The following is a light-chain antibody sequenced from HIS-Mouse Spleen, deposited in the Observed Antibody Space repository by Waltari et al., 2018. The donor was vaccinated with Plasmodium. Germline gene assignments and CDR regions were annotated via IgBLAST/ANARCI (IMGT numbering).Light chain of an antibody. CDR2: DVS. Sequence: QSALTQPASVSGSPGPSITIPCTGTSSDVGGHHYVSWYQQHPGKAPKLMIYDVSNRPSGVSNRFSGSKSGNTASLTISGLQAEDEADYYCSSYTSSSTPWVFGGGTKLTVL. J-gene: IGLJ3*02. CDR3: SSYTSSSTPWV. V-gene: IGLV2-14*03. CDR1: SSDVGGHHY.